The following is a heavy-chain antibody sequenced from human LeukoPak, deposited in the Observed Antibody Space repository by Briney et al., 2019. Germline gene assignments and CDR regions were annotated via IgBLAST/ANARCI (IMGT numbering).Heavy chain of an antibody. CDR1: GFTFSSYA. V-gene: IGHV3-30-3*01. CDR2: ISYDGSDK. J-gene: IGHJ4*02. D-gene: IGHD3-3*01. CDR3: ARGYDFWSGYTPGY. Sequence: GGSLRLSCAASGFTFSSYAMHWGRQAPGKGLEWGAVISYDGSDKYYADSVKGRFTISRDNSKNTLYLQMNSLRAEDTAVYYCARGYDFWSGYTPGYWGQGTLVTVSS.